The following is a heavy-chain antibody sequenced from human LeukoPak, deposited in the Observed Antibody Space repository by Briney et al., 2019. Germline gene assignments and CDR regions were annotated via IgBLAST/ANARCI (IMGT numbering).Heavy chain of an antibody. D-gene: IGHD3-10*01. CDR3: ASALWFGELELDP. J-gene: IGHJ5*02. Sequence: SETLSLTCTVSGGSISSSSYYWGWIRQPPGKGLEWIGSIHYSGSTNYNPSLKSRVTISVDTSKNQFSLKLSSVTAADTAVYYCASALWFGELELDPWGQGTLVTVSS. V-gene: IGHV4-39*01. CDR1: GGSISSSSYY. CDR2: IHYSGST.